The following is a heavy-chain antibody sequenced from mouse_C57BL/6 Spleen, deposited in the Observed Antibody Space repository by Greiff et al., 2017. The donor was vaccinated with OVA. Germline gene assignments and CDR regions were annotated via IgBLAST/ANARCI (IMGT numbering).Heavy chain of an antibody. J-gene: IGHJ4*01. D-gene: IGHD2-5*01. V-gene: IGHV1-19*01. CDR3: ARFYYSNYYYAMDY. CDR2: INPYNGGT. Sequence: VQLKESGPVLVKPGASVKMSCKASGYTFTDYYMNWVKQSHGKSLEWIGVINPYNGGTSYNQKFKGKATLTVDKSSSTAYMELNSLTSEDSAVYYCARFYYSNYYYAMDYWGQGTSVTVSS. CDR1: GYTFTDYY.